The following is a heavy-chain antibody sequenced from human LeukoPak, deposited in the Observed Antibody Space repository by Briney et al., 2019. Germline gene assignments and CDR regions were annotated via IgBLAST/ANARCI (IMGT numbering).Heavy chain of an antibody. Sequence: DPGGSLRLSCAASGFTFSNYAMTWVRQAPGKGLGWVSGISDSGGSTYYADSVKGRFTISRDNSKNTLYLQMNSLRAEDTAVYYCAKSLSGGGYYFEYWGQGTLVTVSS. J-gene: IGHJ4*02. CDR3: AKSLSGGGYYFEY. D-gene: IGHD3-10*01. CDR1: GFTFSNYA. V-gene: IGHV3-23*01. CDR2: ISDSGGST.